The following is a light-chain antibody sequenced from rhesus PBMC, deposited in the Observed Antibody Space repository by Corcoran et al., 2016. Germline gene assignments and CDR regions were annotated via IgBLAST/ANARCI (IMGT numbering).Light chain of an antibody. J-gene: IGKJ1*01. CDR1: QGITND. CDR2: EAS. Sequence: DIQMTQSPSSLSASVGDRVTITCRASQGITNDLALYQQKPGETPKRLIYEASSLQSGIPSRFSGSGSGTDFTLTISSLQPEDFATYYCQHYYFTPWTFGKGTKVEIK. CDR3: QHYYFTPWT. V-gene: IGKV1-25*01.